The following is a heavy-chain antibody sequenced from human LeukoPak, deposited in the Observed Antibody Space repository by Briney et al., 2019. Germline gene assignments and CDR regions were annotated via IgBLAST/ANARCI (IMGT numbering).Heavy chain of an antibody. CDR2: IRYDGSNK. D-gene: IGHD5-18*01. CDR3: AANEGIQLSNTDMGYFDY. J-gene: IGHJ4*02. Sequence: GGSLRLSCTASGFTFGDYAMSWFRQAPGKGLEWVAFIRYDGSNKYYADSVKGRFTISRDNSKNTLYLQMNSLRAEDTAVYYCAANEGIQLSNTDMGYFDYWGQGTLVTVSS. CDR1: GFTFGDYA. V-gene: IGHV3-30*02.